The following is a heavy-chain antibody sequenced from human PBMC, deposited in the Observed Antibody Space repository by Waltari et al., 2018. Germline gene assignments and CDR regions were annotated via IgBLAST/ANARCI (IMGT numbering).Heavy chain of an antibody. J-gene: IGHJ3*02. CDR1: GYTLSNYY. CDR3: ATALGDSISASRPFEI. V-gene: IGHV1-69-2*01. Sequence: EVRLLQSGAEVKKPGTTLTISCRLSGYTLSNYYIHWIQQAPGKGLQWMGLVDPEDGQTIYAEALQGRISMTADSSTETVYMELTSLTSDDSAVYYCATALGDSISASRPFEIWGQGTVITVSS. D-gene: IGHD3-3*02. CDR2: VDPEDGQT.